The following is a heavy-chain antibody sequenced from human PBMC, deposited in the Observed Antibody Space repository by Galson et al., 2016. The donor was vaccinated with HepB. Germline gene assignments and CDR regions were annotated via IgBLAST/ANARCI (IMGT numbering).Heavy chain of an antibody. CDR2: INTNRGAT. J-gene: IGHJ4*02. V-gene: IGHV1-2*02. Sequence: SVKVSCKASGYAFSDYYLHWVRQAPGLGLEWMGWINTNRGATIYAQKFQDRVTMTRDTSINTAYMELSGLSSDDTAVYYCARDDNYDTIDFWGQGTLVTVSS. D-gene: IGHD3-22*01. CDR1: GYAFSDYY. CDR3: ARDDNYDTIDF.